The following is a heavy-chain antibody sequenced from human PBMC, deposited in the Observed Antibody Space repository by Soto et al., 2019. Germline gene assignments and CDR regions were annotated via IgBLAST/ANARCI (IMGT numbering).Heavy chain of an antibody. CDR1: GFTVSSNY. D-gene: IGHD3-22*01. CDR3: ARGSQYYYDSRGYYS. CDR2: IYSGGST. V-gene: IGHV3-66*01. Sequence: EVQLVESGGGLVQPGGSLRLSCAASGFTVSSNYMSWVRQAPGKGLEWVSVIYSGGSTYYADSVKGRFTISRDNSKNTLYLQMNSLRAEDTAVYYCARGSQYYYDSRGYYSWGQGTLVTVSS. J-gene: IGHJ4*02.